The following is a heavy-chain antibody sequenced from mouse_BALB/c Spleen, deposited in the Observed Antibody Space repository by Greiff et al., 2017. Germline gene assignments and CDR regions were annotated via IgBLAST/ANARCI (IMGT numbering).Heavy chain of an antibody. D-gene: IGHD1-1*01. CDR2: SRNKANDYTT. CDR1: GFTFSDFY. J-gene: IGHJ1*01. Sequence: EVMVVESGGGLVQPGGSLRLSCATSGFTFSDFYMEWVRQPPGKRLEWIAASRNKANDYTTEYSASVKGRFIVSRDTSQSILYRQMNALRAEDTTIYYCARGELRYWYFDVWGAGTTVTVSS. CDR3: ARGELRYWYFDV. V-gene: IGHV7-1*02.